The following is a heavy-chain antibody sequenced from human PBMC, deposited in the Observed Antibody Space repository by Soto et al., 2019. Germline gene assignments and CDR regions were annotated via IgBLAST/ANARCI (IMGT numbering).Heavy chain of an antibody. Sequence: GGSLRLSCAASGFTFSSYAMSWVRQAPGKGLEWVSAISGSGGSTYYADSVKGRFTISRDNSKNTLYLQMNSLRAEDTAVYYCAKAWERGYYYYGMDVWGQGTTVTVSS. V-gene: IGHV3-23*01. CDR3: AKAWERGYYYYGMDV. D-gene: IGHD1-26*01. J-gene: IGHJ6*02. CDR1: GFTFSSYA. CDR2: ISGSGGST.